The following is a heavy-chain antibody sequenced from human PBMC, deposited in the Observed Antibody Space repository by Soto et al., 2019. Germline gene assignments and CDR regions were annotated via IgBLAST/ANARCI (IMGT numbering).Heavy chain of an antibody. J-gene: IGHJ4*02. CDR3: ARHGYYNDSTGYYYFI. D-gene: IGHD3-22*01. CDR2: IYYSGLA. Sequence: SETLSLTCSVSGGSISSTTLYWGWIRQPPGKGLEWIADIYYSGLALYNPSLKSRVTMSVDTSRNQLSLELRSVTAADTAVYYCARHGYYNDSTGYYYFIWGQGTRFPV. V-gene: IGHV4-39*01. CDR1: GGSISSTTLY.